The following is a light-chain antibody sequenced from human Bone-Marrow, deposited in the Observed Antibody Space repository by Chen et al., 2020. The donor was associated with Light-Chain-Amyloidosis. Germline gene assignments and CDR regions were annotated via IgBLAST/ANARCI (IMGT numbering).Light chain of an antibody. CDR2: GSS. CDR1: QTISSNY. Sequence: DILLSQSPGTLPLSPGEGANLSCRASQTISSNYLTWYQQKFGHAPRLLIYGSSSMATGIPDRFTGSGSGTDFTLTINRLEPEDFAMYYCQQYGTSPLTFGGGIKVEIK. CDR3: QQYGTSPLT. J-gene: IGKJ4*01. V-gene: IGKV3-20*01.